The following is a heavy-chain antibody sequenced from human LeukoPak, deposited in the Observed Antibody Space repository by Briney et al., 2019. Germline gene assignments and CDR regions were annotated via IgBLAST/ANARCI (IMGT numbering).Heavy chain of an antibody. D-gene: IGHD2-15*01. CDR1: GYTFTSYD. J-gene: IGHJ5*02. CDR3: ARSTPRDNWFDP. V-gene: IGHV1-8*03. Sequence: ASVKVSCTTSGYTFTSYDINWVRQAPGQGLEWMGWMNPNSGNTGYAQKFQGRVTITRDTSISTAYMELSSLRSEDTAVYYCARSTPRDNWFDPWGQGALVTVSS. CDR2: MNPNSGNT.